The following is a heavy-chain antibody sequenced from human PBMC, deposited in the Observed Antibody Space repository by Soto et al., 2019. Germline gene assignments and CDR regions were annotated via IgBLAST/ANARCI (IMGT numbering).Heavy chain of an antibody. CDR1: GYTFTGYY. D-gene: IGHD2-21*01. CDR3: ARDATGAYFCCDCYGAFDY. CDR2: INPNSGGT. V-gene: IGHV1-2*04. Sequence: ASVKVSCKASGYTFTGYYMHWVRQAPGQGLEWMGWINPNSGGTNYAQKFQGWVTMTRDTSISTAYMELSRLRSVDTAVYYCARDATGAYFCCDCYGAFDYWGQGTLVTVSS. J-gene: IGHJ4*02.